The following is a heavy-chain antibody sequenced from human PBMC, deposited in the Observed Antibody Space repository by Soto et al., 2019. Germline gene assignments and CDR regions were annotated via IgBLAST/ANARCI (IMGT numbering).Heavy chain of an antibody. CDR1: GFTFSSYW. CDR2: INSDGSST. V-gene: IGHV3-74*01. Sequence: GGSLKLSCAATGFTFSSYWMHWVRQAPGKGLVWVSRINSDGSSTSYADSVKGRFTISRDNAKNTLYLQMNSLRAEDTAVYYCAMFYYDSSGYLPSPYYYYYGMDVWGQGT. D-gene: IGHD3-22*01. CDR3: AMFYYDSSGYLPSPYYYYYGMDV. J-gene: IGHJ6*02.